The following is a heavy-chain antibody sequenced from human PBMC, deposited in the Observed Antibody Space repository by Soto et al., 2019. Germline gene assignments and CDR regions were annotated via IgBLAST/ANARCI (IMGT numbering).Heavy chain of an antibody. D-gene: IGHD6-13*01. J-gene: IGHJ4*02. V-gene: IGHV3-11*01. CDR3: ARARKRRAAAYDY. Sequence: QVQLVESGGGLVEPGGSLRLSCATSGFTFSDYYMSWIRQAPGKGLEWVTSISPGGTTTHYADSVKGRFTISRDNAKNALYLQMNSLRAEDTTGYTCARARKRRAAAYDYWGQGTLVTRSS. CDR1: GFTFSDYY. CDR2: ISPGGTTT.